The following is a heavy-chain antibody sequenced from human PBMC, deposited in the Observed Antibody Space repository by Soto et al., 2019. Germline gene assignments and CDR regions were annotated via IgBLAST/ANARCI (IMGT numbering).Heavy chain of an antibody. CDR3: ARDYHESSGYWRD. J-gene: IGHJ4*02. Sequence: GGSLRLSCAASGFTFSSYAMHWVRQAPGKGLEWVAVISYDGSNKYYADSVKGRFTISRDNSKNTLYLQMNSLRAEDTAIYYCARDYHESSGYWRDWGQGTLVTVSS. V-gene: IGHV3-30-3*01. D-gene: IGHD3-22*01. CDR1: GFTFSSYA. CDR2: ISYDGSNK.